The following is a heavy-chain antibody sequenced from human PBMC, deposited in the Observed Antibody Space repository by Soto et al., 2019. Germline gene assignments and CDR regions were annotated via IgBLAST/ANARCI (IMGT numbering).Heavy chain of an antibody. J-gene: IGHJ5*02. CDR1: GFTFSSYG. D-gene: IGHD3-9*01. CDR2: ISSSSTTI. CDR3: AGPPNYYIVINYYAS. Sequence: EVQLVESGGGLVQPGGSLRLSCAASGFTFSSYGMNWVRQAPGKGLEWVSYISSSSTTIYYADSVKGRFTIFRDNAKNPRILQLKSWKDETTAVYSGAGPPNYYIVINYYASWGQGTRVPVPS. V-gene: IGHV3-48*02.